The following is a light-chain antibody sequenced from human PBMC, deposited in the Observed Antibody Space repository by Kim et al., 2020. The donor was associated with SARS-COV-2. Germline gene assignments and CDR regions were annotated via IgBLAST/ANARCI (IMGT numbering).Light chain of an antibody. Sequence: SYELTQPPSVSVSPGQTASITCSGDKLGDKYACWYQQKPGQSPVLVIYQDSKRPSGIPERISGSNSGNTATLTISGTQAMDEADYYCQAWDSNTVVFGGG. V-gene: IGLV3-1*01. CDR3: QAWDSNTVV. CDR2: QDS. CDR1: KLGDKY. J-gene: IGLJ2*01.